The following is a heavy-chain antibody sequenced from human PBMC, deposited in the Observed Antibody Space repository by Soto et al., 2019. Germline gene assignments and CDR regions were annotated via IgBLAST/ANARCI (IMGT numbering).Heavy chain of an antibody. CDR2: IYSGGST. Sequence: PVGSLRLSCAASGFTVSGSYMNWVRQAPGKGLQWVSIIYSGGSTYYADSVKGRFTISRDNSKNTLYLQMNSLRAEDTAVYYCARTKGATGGFDYWGQGTLVTVSS. J-gene: IGHJ4*02. CDR1: GFTVSGSY. D-gene: IGHD5-12*01. V-gene: IGHV3-53*01. CDR3: ARTKGATGGFDY.